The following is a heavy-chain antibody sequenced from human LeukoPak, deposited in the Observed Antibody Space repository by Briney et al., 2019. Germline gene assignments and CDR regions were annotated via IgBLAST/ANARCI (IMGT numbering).Heavy chain of an antibody. CDR1: DGSFSGYY. CDR2: INDSGST. Sequence: SETLSLTCAVYDGSFSGYYWSWIRQPSGKGLEWIGEINDSGSTNYNPSLKSRFTISVDTSKNQFSLKFSFVTAADTAVYYCARGYDCSSSSCYTLFDLWGQGTLVTVSS. V-gene: IGHV4-34*01. J-gene: IGHJ4*02. D-gene: IGHD2-2*02. CDR3: ARGYDCSSSSCYTLFDL.